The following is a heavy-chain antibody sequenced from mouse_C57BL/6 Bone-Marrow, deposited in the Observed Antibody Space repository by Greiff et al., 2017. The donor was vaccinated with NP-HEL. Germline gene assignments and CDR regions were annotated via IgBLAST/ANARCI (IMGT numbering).Heavy chain of an antibody. CDR1: GFSFTSYG. D-gene: IGHD2-1*01. CDR3: ALVTKRRSWFAY. CDR2: IWRGGST. V-gene: IGHV2-5*01. Sequence: VMLVESGPGLVQPSQSLSITCTVSGFSFTSYGVHWVRQSPGKGLEWLGVIWRGGSTDYNAAFMSRQSITKDNSKSQVFSKMNSLQADDTSIYYCALVTKRRSWFAYWGQGTLVTVSA. J-gene: IGHJ3*01.